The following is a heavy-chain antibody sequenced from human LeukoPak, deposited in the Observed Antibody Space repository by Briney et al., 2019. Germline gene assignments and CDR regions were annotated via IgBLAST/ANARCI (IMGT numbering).Heavy chain of an antibody. CDR3: ARARAYYDYVWGSYRKPPSLFIGPPLDY. CDR2: INHSGST. D-gene: IGHD3-16*02. J-gene: IGHJ4*02. Sequence: PSETLSLTCAVYGGSFSGYYWSWIRQPPGKGLEWMGEINHSGSTNYNPSLKSRVTISVDTSKNQFSLKLRSATAADTAVYYCARARAYYDYVWGSYRKPPSLFIGPPLDYWGQGTLVTVSS. CDR1: GGSFSGYY. V-gene: IGHV4-34*01.